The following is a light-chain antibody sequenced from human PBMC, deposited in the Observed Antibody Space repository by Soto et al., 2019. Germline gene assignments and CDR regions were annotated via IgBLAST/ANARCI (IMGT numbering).Light chain of an antibody. CDR1: SSDVADYRY. V-gene: IGLV2-14*01. CDR3: SSYTRSNTLV. J-gene: IGLJ2*01. CDR2: ELS. Sequence: QSALTQPASVSGSPGQSITISCTGTSSDVADYRYVSWYQHRPGEATKLIIYELSNPPSGVSSRFSGSKSGNTASLTISGVQPEDGAEYYCSSYTRSNTLVFGGGTKLTVL.